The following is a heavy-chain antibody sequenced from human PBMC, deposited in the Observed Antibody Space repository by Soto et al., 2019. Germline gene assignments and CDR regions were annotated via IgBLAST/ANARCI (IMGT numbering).Heavy chain of an antibody. CDR2: IKSKTDGGTT. CDR1: GFTFSNAW. D-gene: IGHD6-19*01. CDR3: TTERQWLAYYFDY. Sequence: SLRLSCAASGFTFSNAWMNWVRQAPGKGLEWVGRIKSKTDGGTTDYAAPVKGRFTISRDDSKNTLYLQMNSLKTEDTAVYYCTTERQWLAYYFDYWGQGTLVTVSS. J-gene: IGHJ4*02. V-gene: IGHV3-15*07.